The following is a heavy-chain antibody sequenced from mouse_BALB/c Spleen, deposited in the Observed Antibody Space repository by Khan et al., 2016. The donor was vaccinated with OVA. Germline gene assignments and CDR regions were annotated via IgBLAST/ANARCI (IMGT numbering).Heavy chain of an antibody. CDR2: ISYSGTT. CDR1: GYSITSDYA. V-gene: IGHV3-2*02. CDR3: ARQNYYGYAMDY. D-gene: IGHD1-1*01. J-gene: IGHJ4*01. Sequence: QLEESGPGLVKLSQSLSLTCTVTGYSITSDYAWNWIRQFPGNKLEWMGYISYSGTTSYNPSLKSRISITRDTSKNQFFLQLNSVTSEDTATYYCARQNYYGYAMDYWGQGTSVTVSS.